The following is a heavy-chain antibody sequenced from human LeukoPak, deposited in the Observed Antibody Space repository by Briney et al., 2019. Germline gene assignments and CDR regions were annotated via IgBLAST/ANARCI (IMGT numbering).Heavy chain of an antibody. CDR1: GFTFSNYA. CDR3: AKTNGLRDAFDI. D-gene: IGHD1-14*01. CDR2: ISSNGDNT. V-gene: IGHV3-64*01. Sequence: PGGSLRLSCAASGFTFSNYAMHWVRQAPGKGLEYVSAISSNGDNTYYANSVKGRFTISRDNSKNTLYLQMGSLRAEDMAVYSCAKTNGLRDAFDIWGQGTRVAVSS. J-gene: IGHJ3*02.